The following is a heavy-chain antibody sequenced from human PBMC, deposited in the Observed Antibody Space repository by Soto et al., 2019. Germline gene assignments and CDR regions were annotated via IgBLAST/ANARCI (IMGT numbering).Heavy chain of an antibody. V-gene: IGHV3-53*01. CDR1: GFTVSSNY. J-gene: IGHJ4*02. Sequence: EVQLVESGGGLIQPGGSLRLSCAASGFTVSSNYMSWVRQAPGKGLEWVSVIYSGGSTYYADSVKGRFTISRDNSKNTLYLQMNSLRAEDTAVYYCAGSFLCGYSYGLYYFDYWGQGTLVTVSS. CDR2: IYSGGST. CDR3: AGSFLCGYSYGLYYFDY. D-gene: IGHD5-18*01.